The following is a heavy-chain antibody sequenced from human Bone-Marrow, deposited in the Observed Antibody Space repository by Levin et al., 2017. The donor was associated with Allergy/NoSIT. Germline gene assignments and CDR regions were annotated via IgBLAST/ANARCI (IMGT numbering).Heavy chain of an antibody. CDR1: GFTFSSYA. CDR2: ISYDGSNK. V-gene: IGHV3-30*04. Sequence: GESLKISCAASGFTFSSYAMHWVRQAPGKGLEWVAVISYDGSNKYYADSVKGRFTISRDNSKNTLYLQMNSLRAEDTAVYYCARGPRGWLFCLGYWGQGTLVTVSS. J-gene: IGHJ4*02. D-gene: IGHD6-19*01. CDR3: ARGPRGWLFCLGY.